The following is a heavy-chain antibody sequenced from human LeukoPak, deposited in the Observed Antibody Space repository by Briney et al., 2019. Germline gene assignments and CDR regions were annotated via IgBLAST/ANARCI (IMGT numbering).Heavy chain of an antibody. Sequence: SGTLSLTCTVSGGSISSYYWSWIRQPPGKGLEWIGYIYYSGSTNYNPSLKSRVTISVDTSKNQFSLKLSSVTAADTAVYYCARGDSSSFYFDYWGRGTLVTVSS. J-gene: IGHJ4*02. D-gene: IGHD6-6*01. V-gene: IGHV4-59*01. CDR2: IYYSGST. CDR1: GGSISSYY. CDR3: ARGDSSSFYFDY.